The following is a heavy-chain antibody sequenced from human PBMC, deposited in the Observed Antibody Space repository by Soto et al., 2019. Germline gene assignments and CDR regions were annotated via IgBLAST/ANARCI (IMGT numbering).Heavy chain of an antibody. Sequence: EVQLVESGGGLVQPGGSLTLSCVASGFTFTTYCMHWVRQAPGKGLEYLSAISNDAVHTYYANSVKDRFTISRDNSKDTLYLHMGSLRPGDMAVYYCARGHRPWDYHSYGMDVWGQGSTVSGSS. CDR1: GFTFTTYC. J-gene: IGHJ6*02. D-gene: IGHD7-27*01. CDR2: ISNDAVHT. CDR3: ARGHRPWDYHSYGMDV. V-gene: IGHV3-64*01.